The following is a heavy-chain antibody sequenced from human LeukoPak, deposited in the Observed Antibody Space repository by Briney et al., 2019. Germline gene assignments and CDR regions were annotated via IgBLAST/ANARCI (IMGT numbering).Heavy chain of an antibody. Sequence: GGSLRLSCAASGFTFSSHWMHWVRQAPGKGLVWVSRINTDGSTTDYAGSVKGRFTISRDDAKNTLYLQMNRLRVEDTAVYFCVRSGPTPFDYWGQGTLVTVSS. D-gene: IGHD3-3*01. J-gene: IGHJ4*02. V-gene: IGHV3-74*01. CDR1: GFTFSSHW. CDR3: VRSGPTPFDY. CDR2: INTDGSTT.